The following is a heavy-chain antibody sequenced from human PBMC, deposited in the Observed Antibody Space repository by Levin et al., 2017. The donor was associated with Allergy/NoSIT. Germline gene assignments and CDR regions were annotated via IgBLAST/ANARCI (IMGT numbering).Heavy chain of an antibody. J-gene: IGHJ4*02. V-gene: IGHV4-34*01. D-gene: IGHD6-6*01. CDR1: GGSFSGYY. CDR2: INHSGST. CDR3: ARRRLAARPFDY. Sequence: GSLRLSCAVYGGSFSGYYWSWIRQPPGKGLEWIGEINHSGSTNYNPSLKSRVTISVDTSKNQFSLKLSSVTAADTAVYYCARRRLAARPFDYWGQGTLVTVSS.